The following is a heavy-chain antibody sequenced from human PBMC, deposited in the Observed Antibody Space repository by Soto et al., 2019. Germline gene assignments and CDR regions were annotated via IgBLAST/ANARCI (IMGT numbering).Heavy chain of an antibody. CDR2: IYYSGST. CDR1: GGSISSYY. Sequence: SETLSLTCTVSGGSISSYYWSWIRQPPGKGLEWIGYIYYSGSTNYNPSLKSRVTISVDTSKNQFSLKLSSVTAADTAVYYCASIFPEGSGSIPFDYWGQGTLVTVS. J-gene: IGHJ4*02. D-gene: IGHD3-10*01. CDR3: ASIFPEGSGSIPFDY. V-gene: IGHV4-59*01.